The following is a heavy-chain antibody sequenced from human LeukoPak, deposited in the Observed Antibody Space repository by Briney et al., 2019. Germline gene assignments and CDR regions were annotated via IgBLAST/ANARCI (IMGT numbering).Heavy chain of an antibody. Sequence: GGSLRLSCAGSGFIFNNYWMHWVRQIPGKGLVWVSQISSDGSTTNYADSVKGRFTVSRDNAKNTVYLQMNSLRADDTAVYFCARGIVVVAEIAWFDPWGQGTLVTVSS. J-gene: IGHJ5*02. V-gene: IGHV3-74*01. CDR1: GFIFNNYW. CDR3: ARGIVVVAEIAWFDP. D-gene: IGHD2-21*02. CDR2: ISSDGSTT.